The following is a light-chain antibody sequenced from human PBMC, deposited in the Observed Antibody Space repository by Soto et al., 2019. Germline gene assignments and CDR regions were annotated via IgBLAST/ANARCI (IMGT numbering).Light chain of an antibody. CDR1: HSVDSN. CDR2: GAS. Sequence: EIGMTQAPATLYVSPGDRAILSCRASHSVDSNLAWYQQKPGQTPRLIIYGASTRATGVPARFSGSGSGTEFTLTIRSLQSEDFAVYYCQQYNNWPPLTFGGGTRVEIK. V-gene: IGKV3-15*01. J-gene: IGKJ4*01. CDR3: QQYNNWPPLT.